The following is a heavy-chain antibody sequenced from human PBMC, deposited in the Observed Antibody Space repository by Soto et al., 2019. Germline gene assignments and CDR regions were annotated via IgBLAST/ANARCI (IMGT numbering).Heavy chain of an antibody. Sequence: QVQLVQSGAEVKKPGSSVKVSCKASRGTFSNYAISWVRQAPGKGLEWMGGIIPLFGTANYAQKFQGRVTITADESTSTAYMELSSLRSEDTAVYYCASGSGDDYGDYVLHHWGQGTLVTVSS. V-gene: IGHV1-69*12. CDR2: IIPLFGTA. CDR3: ASGSGDDYGDYVLHH. CDR1: RGTFSNYA. D-gene: IGHD4-17*01. J-gene: IGHJ1*01.